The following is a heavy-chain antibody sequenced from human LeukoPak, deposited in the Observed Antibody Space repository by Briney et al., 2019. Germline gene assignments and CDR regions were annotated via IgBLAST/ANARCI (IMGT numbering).Heavy chain of an antibody. CDR2: MNPNSVNT. J-gene: IGHJ6*02. D-gene: IGHD3-3*01. CDR3: ARGRSTTIFGVVIVTTGYYYGMDV. V-gene: IGHV1-8*01. Sequence: ASVTVSCTASGYTFTSYDINWVRQATGQGLEWMGWMNPNSVNTGYAQKFQGRVTMTRNTSISTAYMELSSLRSEDTAVYYCARGRSTTIFGVVIVTTGYYYGMDVWGQGTTVTVSS. CDR1: GYTFTSYD.